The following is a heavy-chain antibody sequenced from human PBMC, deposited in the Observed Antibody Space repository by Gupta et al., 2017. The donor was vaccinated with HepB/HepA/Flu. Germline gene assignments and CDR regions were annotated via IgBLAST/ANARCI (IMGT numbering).Heavy chain of an antibody. J-gene: IGHJ4*02. CDR2: ISNDGNDK. CDR3: AREGRYGDYSDY. D-gene: IGHD4-17*01. CDR1: GFTFSSYG. Sequence: QVQLVESGGGVVQPGRSLRLSCAASGFTFSSYGMHWVRQAPGKGLEWVAVISNDGNDKYYADSVKGRSTISRDNSKKTLSLQMNSLRAEDTAVYYCAREGRYGDYSDYWGQGTLVTVSS. V-gene: IGHV3-30*03.